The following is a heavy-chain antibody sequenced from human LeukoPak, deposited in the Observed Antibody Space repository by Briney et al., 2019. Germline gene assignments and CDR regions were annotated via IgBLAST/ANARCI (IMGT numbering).Heavy chain of an antibody. Sequence: GGSLRLSCAASGFTFSSYAMSWVRQAPGKGLEWVSDISGSGGSTYYADSVKGGFTISRDNSKNTLYLQMNSLIADDTAVYYCAKDSRRLRGYFYYWGQGTLVTVSS. CDR2: ISGSGGST. D-gene: IGHD3-16*01. V-gene: IGHV3-23*01. CDR1: GFTFSSYA. J-gene: IGHJ4*02. CDR3: AKDSRRLRGYFYY.